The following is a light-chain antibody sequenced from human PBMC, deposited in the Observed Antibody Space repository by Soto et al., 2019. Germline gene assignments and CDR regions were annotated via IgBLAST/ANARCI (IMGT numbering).Light chain of an antibody. CDR3: HQYATSDL. V-gene: IGKV3-20*01. Sequence: EIVLTQSPGTLSLSPGERATLSCRASQSVSDMYLAWYQQKPGQAPRLLIYASNRATGIPDRFSGSGSGTDFTLTISRLEPEDFAVYYCHQYATSDLFGPGTKVDIK. J-gene: IGKJ3*01. CDR2: AS. CDR1: QSVSDMY.